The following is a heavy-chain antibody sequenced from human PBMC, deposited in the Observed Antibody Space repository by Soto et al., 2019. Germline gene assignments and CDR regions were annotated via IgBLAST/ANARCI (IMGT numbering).Heavy chain of an antibody. CDR2: INHSGST. V-gene: IGHV4-34*01. CDR1: GGSFSGYY. CDR3: ARGPDYDASDI. J-gene: IGHJ3*02. D-gene: IGHD4-17*01. Sequence: QVQLQQWGAGLLKPSETLSLTCAVYGGSFSGYYWSWIRQPPGKGLEWIGEINHSGSTNYNPSLKSRVTISVDTSKNQFSLKLSSVTAADTAVYYCARGPDYDASDIWGQGTMVTVSS.